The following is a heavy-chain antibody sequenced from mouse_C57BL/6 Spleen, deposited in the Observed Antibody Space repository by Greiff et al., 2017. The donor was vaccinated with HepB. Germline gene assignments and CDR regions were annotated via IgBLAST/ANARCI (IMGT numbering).Heavy chain of an antibody. CDR3: ARGSGYVLAY. CDR1: GYTFTDYY. CDR2: INPNNGGT. D-gene: IGHD3-2*02. J-gene: IGHJ3*01. Sequence: VQLQQSGPELVKPGASVKISCKASGYTFTDYYMNWVKQSHGKSLEWIGDINPNNGGTSYNQKFKGKATLTVDKSSSTAYMELRSLTSEDSAVYYCARGSGYVLAYWGQGTLVTVSA. V-gene: IGHV1-26*01.